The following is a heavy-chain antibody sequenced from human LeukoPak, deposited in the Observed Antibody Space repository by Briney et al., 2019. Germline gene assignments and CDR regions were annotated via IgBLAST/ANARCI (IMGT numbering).Heavy chain of an antibody. J-gene: IGHJ4*02. CDR2: IYSGGST. CDR1: GFAVSSNY. V-gene: IGHV3-66*01. D-gene: IGHD5-12*01. Sequence: GGSLRLSCAASGFAVSSNYMSWVRQAPGKGLEWVAVIYSGGSTNYADSVKGRFTISRDNSENTLYLLMNSLRAEDTAVYYCAIRKSGNAIDYWGQGTLVTVSS. CDR3: AIRKSGNAIDY.